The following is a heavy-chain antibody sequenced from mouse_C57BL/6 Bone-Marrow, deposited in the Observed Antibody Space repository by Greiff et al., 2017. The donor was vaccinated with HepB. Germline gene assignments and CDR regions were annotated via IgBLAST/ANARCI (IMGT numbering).Heavy chain of an antibody. CDR1: GFTFSSYA. V-gene: IGHV5-4*03. CDR2: ISDGGSYT. J-gene: IGHJ3*01. CDR3: GRVGSIGLMAWFAY. D-gene: IGHD2-14*01. Sequence: EVMLVESGGGLVKPGGSLKLSCAASGFTFSSYAMSWVRQTPEKRLEWVATISDGGSYTYYPDNVKGRFTISRDNAKNNLYLQMSHLKSEDTAVYYCGRVGSIGLMAWFAYWGQGTLVTVSA.